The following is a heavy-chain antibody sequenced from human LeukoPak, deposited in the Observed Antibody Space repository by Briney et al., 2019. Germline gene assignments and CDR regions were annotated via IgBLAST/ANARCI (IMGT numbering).Heavy chain of an antibody. D-gene: IGHD5-18*01. CDR3: ARGWIQLWLRSPYFDY. J-gene: IGHJ4*02. CDR1: GGSISSSSYY. V-gene: IGHV4-39*01. CDR2: IDYSGST. Sequence: SETLSLTCTVSGGSISSSSYYWGWIRRPPGKGLEWIGSIDYSGSTYYNPSLKSRVTISVDTSKNQFSLKLSSVTAADTAVCYCARGWIQLWLRSPYFDYWGQGTLVTVSS.